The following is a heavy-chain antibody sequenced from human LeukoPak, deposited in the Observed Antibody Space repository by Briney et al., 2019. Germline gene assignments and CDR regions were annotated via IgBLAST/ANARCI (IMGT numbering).Heavy chain of an antibody. J-gene: IGHJ4*02. V-gene: IGHV1-8*03. Sequence: GASVKVSCKASGYTFTSYDITWVRQATGQGLEWMGWMNPNSGNTGYAQKFQGRVTITRNTSISTAYMELSSLRSEDTAVYYCARGQVHGVQGVGFDYWGQGTLVTVSS. CDR1: GYTFTSYD. CDR2: MNPNSGNT. D-gene: IGHD3-10*01. CDR3: ARGQVHGVQGVGFDY.